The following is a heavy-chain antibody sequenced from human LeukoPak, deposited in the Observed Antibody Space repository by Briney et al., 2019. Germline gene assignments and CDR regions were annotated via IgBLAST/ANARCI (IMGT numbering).Heavy chain of an antibody. Sequence: GGSLRLSCAASGFIFSSDDMHWVRQAPGKGLEWVAGIQSNGRNKYYVDSVKGRFAISRDNSKSTLYLQVNSLGVEDTALYYCARESEGGTGTSCPDYWGQGTLVTVSS. D-gene: IGHD2-2*01. CDR3: ARESEGGTGTSCPDY. J-gene: IGHJ4*02. V-gene: IGHV3-33*05. CDR1: GFIFSSDD. CDR2: IQSNGRNK.